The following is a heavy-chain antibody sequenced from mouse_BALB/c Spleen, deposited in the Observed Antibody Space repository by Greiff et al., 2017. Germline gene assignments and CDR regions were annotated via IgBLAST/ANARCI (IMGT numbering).Heavy chain of an antibody. J-gene: IGHJ4*01. Sequence: QVQLQQSGPGLVAPSQSLSITCTVSGFSLTSYGVHWVRQPPGKGLEWLGVIWAGGSTNYNSALMSRLSISKDNSKSQVFLKMNSLQTDDTAMYYCARVNYDAYYYAMDYWGQGTSVTVSS. D-gene: IGHD2-4*01. CDR1: GFSLTSYG. CDR2: IWAGGST. CDR3: ARVNYDAYYYAMDY. V-gene: IGHV2-9*02.